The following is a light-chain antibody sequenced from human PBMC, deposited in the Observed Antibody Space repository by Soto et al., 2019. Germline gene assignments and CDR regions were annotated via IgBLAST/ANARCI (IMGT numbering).Light chain of an antibody. CDR3: QQYDNLPTWT. Sequence: DIQITQSPSSLSASVGDRVTITCHASQDISNYLNWYQQKPGKAPKLLIYDASNLETGVRSRFSGSGSGTDFTFTISSLQPEDIATYYCQQYDNLPTWTFGQGTRLEIK. J-gene: IGKJ5*01. V-gene: IGKV1-33*01. CDR1: QDISNY. CDR2: DAS.